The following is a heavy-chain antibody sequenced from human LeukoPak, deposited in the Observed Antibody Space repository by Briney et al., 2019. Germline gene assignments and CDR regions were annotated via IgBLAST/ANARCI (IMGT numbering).Heavy chain of an antibody. D-gene: IGHD4-11*01. Sequence: GGSLRLSCAASGFTFSSYAMHWVRQAPGKGLEWVAVISYDGSNKYYADSVRGRFTISRDNSKNTLYLQMNSLRVEDTAVYYCARDLLPTHYRSRPQGSWDWFDPWGQGTLVTVSS. CDR2: ISYDGSNK. J-gene: IGHJ5*02. CDR3: ARDLLPTHYRSRPQGSWDWFDP. CDR1: GFTFSSYA. V-gene: IGHV3-30-3*01.